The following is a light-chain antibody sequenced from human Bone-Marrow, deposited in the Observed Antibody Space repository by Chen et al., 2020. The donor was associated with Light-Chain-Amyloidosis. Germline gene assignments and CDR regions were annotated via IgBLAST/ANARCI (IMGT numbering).Light chain of an antibody. J-gene: IGKJ2*01. CDR3: QQYGSSPPYT. CDR1: QSVSSSY. Sequence: EIVLTQSPGTLSLSPGERATLSCRASQSVSSSYLAWFQQKPGQAPRLLIYGAASRATGIPDRCGGGGSGTDCTRTSSRLEPEDFAGYYWQQYGSSPPYTFGQWTKLEIK. CDR2: GAA. V-gene: IGKV3-20*01.